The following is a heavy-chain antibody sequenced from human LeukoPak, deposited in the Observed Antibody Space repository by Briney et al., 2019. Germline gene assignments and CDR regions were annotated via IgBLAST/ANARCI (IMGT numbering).Heavy chain of an antibody. J-gene: IGHJ3*02. CDR3: ARELHAYYRPLPDAFDI. D-gene: IGHD3-22*01. Sequence: TGGSLRLSCAASGFTVSTNYMSWVRQAPGKGLEWVSYISSSSSTIYYADSVKGRFTISRDNAKNSLYLQMNSLRAEDTAVYYCARELHAYYRPLPDAFDIWGQGTMVTVSS. CDR1: GFTVSTNY. CDR2: ISSSSSTI. V-gene: IGHV3-48*01.